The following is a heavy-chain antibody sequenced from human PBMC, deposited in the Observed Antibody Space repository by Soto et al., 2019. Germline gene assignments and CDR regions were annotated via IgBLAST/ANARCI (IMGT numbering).Heavy chain of an antibody. CDR3: TTDEALYYFQSSGYYDY. J-gene: IGHJ4*02. CDR2: IKSKTDGGTT. D-gene: IGHD3-22*01. V-gene: IGHV3-15*01. CDR1: GFTFSNAW. Sequence: EVQLVESGGCLVKPGASRRLACAASGFTFSNAWMSWVRQAPGKGLEWVGRIKSKTDGGTTDYATHGKGRFTISRDDAKNTLYLQMNSLKPEDTAVYYCTTDEALYYFQSSGYYDYWGQGTLVTVSS.